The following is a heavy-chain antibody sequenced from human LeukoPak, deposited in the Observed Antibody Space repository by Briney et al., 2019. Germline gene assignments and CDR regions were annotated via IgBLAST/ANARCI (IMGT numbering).Heavy chain of an antibody. CDR3: ARGPGAMYFDF. V-gene: IGHV4-59*08. D-gene: IGHD2-2*01. Sequence: PSETLSLTCTVSGGSISSYYWSWIRQPPGKGLEWIGYIYYSGSTNYNPSLKSRVTISVDTSKNRFSLKLSSVTAADTAVYYCARGPGAMYFDFWGQGTLVTVSS. CDR2: IYYSGST. J-gene: IGHJ4*02. CDR1: GGSISSYY.